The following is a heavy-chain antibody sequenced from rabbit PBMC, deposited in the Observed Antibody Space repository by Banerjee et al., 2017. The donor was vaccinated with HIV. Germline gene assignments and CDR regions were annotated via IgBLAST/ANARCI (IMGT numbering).Heavy chain of an antibody. CDR2: IYTGSSGCT. Sequence: QALEESGGDLVKPGASLTLTCTASGCSFSSSYYIYWFRQAPGKGLEWIGCIYTGSSGCTYYASWAKGRFTISKTSSTTVTLQMTSLTAADTATYFCARDPVSGGYNHNLWGPGTLVTVS. D-gene: IGHD1-1*01. V-gene: IGHV1S40*01. CDR1: GCSFSSSYY. CDR3: ARDPVSGGYNHNL. J-gene: IGHJ4*01.